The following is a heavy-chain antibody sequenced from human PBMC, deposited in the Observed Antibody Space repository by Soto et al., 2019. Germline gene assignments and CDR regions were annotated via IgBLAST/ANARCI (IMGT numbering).Heavy chain of an antibody. V-gene: IGHV3-23*01. D-gene: IGHD5-12*01. J-gene: IGHJ4*02. CDR3: AKSNALGYHFDY. Sequence: TGGSLRLSCAASGFTFSSYAMSWVRQAPGKGLEWVSAISGSGGSTYYADSVKGRFTISRDNSKNTLYLQMNSLRAEDTAVYYCAKSNALGYHFDYWGQGTLVTVSS. CDR1: GFTFSSYA. CDR2: ISGSGGST.